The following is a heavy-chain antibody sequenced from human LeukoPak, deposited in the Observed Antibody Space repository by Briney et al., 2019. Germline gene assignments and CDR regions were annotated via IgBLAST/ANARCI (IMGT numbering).Heavy chain of an antibody. D-gene: IGHD5-18*01. CDR3: ARVVNTAMGDY. J-gene: IGHJ4*02. CDR2: IYSGGST. Sequence: GGSLRLSCAASGFTVSSNYMSWVRQAPGKGLEWVSVIYSGGSTYSADSLKGGFTISRDNSKNTLDLQMNSRRAEDTAVYYCARVVNTAMGDYWGQGTLVTVSS. CDR1: GFTVSSNY. V-gene: IGHV3-66*01.